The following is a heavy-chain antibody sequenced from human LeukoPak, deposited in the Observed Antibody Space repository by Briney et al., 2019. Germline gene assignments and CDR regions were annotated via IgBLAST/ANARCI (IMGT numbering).Heavy chain of an antibody. J-gene: IGHJ6*03. CDR3: VRDRDYSAGFPYYYMDV. CDR1: GFTFSSFG. D-gene: IGHD4-11*01. Sequence: GRSLRLSCAASGFTFSSFGMHWVRQAPGKGLEWVALIWDDGGSKNYADSVKGRFTISRDNSKNTLYLQTDSLRVDDTAVYYCVRDRDYSAGFPYYYMDVWGTGTTVTVSS. CDR2: IWDDGGSK. V-gene: IGHV3-33*01.